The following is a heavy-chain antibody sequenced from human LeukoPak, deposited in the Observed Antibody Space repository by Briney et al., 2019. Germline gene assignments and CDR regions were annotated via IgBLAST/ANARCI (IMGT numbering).Heavy chain of an antibody. V-gene: IGHV1-69*13. CDR1: GGTFSSYA. D-gene: IGHD2/OR15-2a*01. CDR2: IIPIFGTA. Sequence: GASVKVSCKASGGTFSSYAISWVRQAPGQGLEWMGGIIPIFGTANYAQKFRGRVTITADESTSTAYMELSSLRSEDTAVYYCARVVSENYYYYMDVWGKGTTVTVSS. CDR3: ARVVSENYYYYMDV. J-gene: IGHJ6*03.